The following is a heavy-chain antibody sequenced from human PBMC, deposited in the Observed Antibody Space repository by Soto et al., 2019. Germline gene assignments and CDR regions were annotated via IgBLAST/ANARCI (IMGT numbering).Heavy chain of an antibody. CDR2: IHYSGATP. V-gene: IGHV1-46*01. D-gene: IGHD3-9*01. CDR1: GYTFTNYY. Sequence: ASVKVSCKACGYTFTNYYMHWVRQAPGQGLEWMGVIHYSGATPTYAQKFQGRVTMARDTSTSTVYVELSSLTSEDTAVYYCARGGPDFDTREIFAYRGQRSLVTGSS. CDR3: ARGGPDFDTREIFAY. J-gene: IGHJ4*02.